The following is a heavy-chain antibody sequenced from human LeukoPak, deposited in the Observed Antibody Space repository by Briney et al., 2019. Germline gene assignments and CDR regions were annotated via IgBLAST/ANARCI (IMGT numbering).Heavy chain of an antibody. CDR1: GGSISSYY. V-gene: IGHV4-59*01. J-gene: IGHJ4*02. Sequence: SETLSLTCTVSGGSISSYYWSWIRQPPGKGLEWIGYIYYSGSTNYNPSLKSRVTISVDMSKKQFSLKVSSVTAADTAIYYCARKGLTGGLDYWGQGTLVTVSS. CDR3: ARKGLTGGLDY. CDR2: IYYSGST. D-gene: IGHD2-8*02.